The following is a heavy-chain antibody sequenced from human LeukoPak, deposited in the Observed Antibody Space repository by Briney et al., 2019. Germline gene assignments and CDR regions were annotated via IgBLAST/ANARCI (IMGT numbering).Heavy chain of an antibody. V-gene: IGHV4-39*01. CDR2: IYYSGST. J-gene: IGHJ4*02. Sequence: ASETLSLTCTVSAGSISSISYDWGWIRQPPGKGLEWIGSIYYSGSTYYNPSLESRVTISVDTSKNQFSLKLSSVTAADTAVYYCARGSGGSWKYYFDYWGQGTLVTVSS. CDR3: ARGSGGSWKYYFDY. D-gene: IGHD2-15*01. CDR1: AGSISSISYD.